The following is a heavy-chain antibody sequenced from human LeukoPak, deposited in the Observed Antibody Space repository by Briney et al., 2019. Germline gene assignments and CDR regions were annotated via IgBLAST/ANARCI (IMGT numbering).Heavy chain of an antibody. D-gene: IGHD6-13*01. CDR1: GFTFSSYA. CDR2: IWYDGSSK. J-gene: IGHJ4*02. Sequence: GGSLRLSCAASGFTFSSYAMHWARQAPGKGLEWVAVIWYDGSSKYYADSVKGRFTISRDNSKNTLYLQLNSLRADDTAVYYCARDPPTRQYTNSFSLDYWGQGTLVTVSS. CDR3: ARDPPTRQYTNSFSLDY. V-gene: IGHV3-33*08.